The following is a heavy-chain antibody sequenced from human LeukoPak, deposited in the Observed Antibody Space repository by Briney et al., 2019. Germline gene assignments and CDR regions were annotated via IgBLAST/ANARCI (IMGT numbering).Heavy chain of an antibody. CDR3: ARDGYSSGWENWFDP. Sequence: GGSLRLSCAASGFTFSSYSMNWVRQAPGKGLEWVSSISSSSSYIYYADSVKGRFTISRDNAKNSLYLQMNSLRAEDTAVYYCARDGYSSGWENWFDPWGQGTLVTVSS. CDR2: ISSSSSYI. J-gene: IGHJ5*02. D-gene: IGHD6-25*01. V-gene: IGHV3-21*01. CDR1: GFTFSSYS.